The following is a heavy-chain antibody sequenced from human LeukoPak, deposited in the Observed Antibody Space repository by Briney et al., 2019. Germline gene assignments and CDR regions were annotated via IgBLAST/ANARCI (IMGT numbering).Heavy chain of an antibody. CDR3: ARDQIAAARFPDY. CDR2: INAGNGNT. CDR1: GYSFTGYY. V-gene: IGHV1-3*01. Sequence: GASVKVSCKASGYSFTGYYIHWVRQAPGQRLEWMGWINAGNGNTKYSQKFQGRVTITRDTSASTAYMELSSLRSEDTAVYYCARDQIAAARFPDYWGQGTLVTVSS. D-gene: IGHD6-13*01. J-gene: IGHJ4*02.